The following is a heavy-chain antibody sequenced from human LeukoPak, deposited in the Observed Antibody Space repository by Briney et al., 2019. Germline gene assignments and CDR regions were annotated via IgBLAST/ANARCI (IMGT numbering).Heavy chain of an antibody. J-gene: IGHJ4*02. CDR2: ISYDGSNK. Sequence: PGGSLRLSCAASGFTFSSYAMHWVRQAPGKGLEWVAVISYDGSNKYYADSVKGRFTISRDNSKNTLYLQMNNLRAEDTAVYYCARDLPSGWELRFTNYVGIFDYWGQGTLVTVSS. CDR3: ARDLPSGWELRFTNYVGIFDY. D-gene: IGHD1-26*01. V-gene: IGHV3-30-3*01. CDR1: GFTFSSYA.